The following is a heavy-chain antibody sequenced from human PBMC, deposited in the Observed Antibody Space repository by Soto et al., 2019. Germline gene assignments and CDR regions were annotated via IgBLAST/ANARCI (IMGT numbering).Heavy chain of an antibody. CDR3: ASTTYYDFCSGYPPGSGMDV. Sequence: SETLSLTCTVSGGSISSGDYYWSWIRQPPGKGLEWIGYIYYSGSTYYNPSLKSRVTISVDTSKNQFSLKLSSVTAADTAVYYCASTTYYDFCSGYPPGSGMDVWGQGTTVPVSS. V-gene: IGHV4-39*01. J-gene: IGHJ6*02. D-gene: IGHD3-3*01. CDR1: GGSISSGDYY. CDR2: IYYSGST.